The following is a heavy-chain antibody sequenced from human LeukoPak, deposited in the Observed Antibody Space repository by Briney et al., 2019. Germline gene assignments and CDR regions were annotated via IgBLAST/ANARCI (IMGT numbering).Heavy chain of an antibody. Sequence: GGSLRLSCAASGFTFSSYGMHWVRQAPGKGLEWVAVISYDGSNKYYADSVKGRFTISRDNPKNTLYLQMNSLRDEDTAVYYCARDLIGYSSGWYDYWGQGTLVTVSS. D-gene: IGHD6-19*01. CDR3: ARDLIGYSSGWYDY. V-gene: IGHV3-30*03. J-gene: IGHJ4*02. CDR2: ISYDGSNK. CDR1: GFTFSSYG.